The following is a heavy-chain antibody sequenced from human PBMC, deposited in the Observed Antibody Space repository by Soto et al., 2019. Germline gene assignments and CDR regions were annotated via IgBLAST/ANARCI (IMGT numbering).Heavy chain of an antibody. J-gene: IGHJ4*02. CDR3: TTYLTYYDFWSGYYENVDY. CDR1: GFTFSNAW. CDR2: IKSKTDGGTT. Sequence: GGSLRLSCAASGFTFSNAWMNWVRQAPGKGLEWVGRIKSKTDGGTTDYAAPVKGRFTISRDDSKNTLYLQMNSLKTEDTAVYYCTTYLTYYDFWSGYYENVDYWGQGTLVTVSS. D-gene: IGHD3-3*01. V-gene: IGHV3-15*07.